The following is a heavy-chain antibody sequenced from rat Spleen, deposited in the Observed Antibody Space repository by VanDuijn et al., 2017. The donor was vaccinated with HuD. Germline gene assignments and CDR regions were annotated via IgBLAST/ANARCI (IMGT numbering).Heavy chain of an antibody. J-gene: IGHJ2*01. CDR1: GFTFSNFP. CDR2: ISTSGAGT. V-gene: IGHV5-46*01. Sequence: EVQLVESGGGLVQPGRSMKLSCAASGFTFSNFPLAWVRQAPTKGLEWVATISTSGAGTYYRDSVKGRFTISRDNAKNTLYLQMNSLRSEDTATYYCTRVDYPGIANYFDYWGQGVMVTVSS. D-gene: IGHD1-4*01. CDR3: TRVDYPGIANYFDY.